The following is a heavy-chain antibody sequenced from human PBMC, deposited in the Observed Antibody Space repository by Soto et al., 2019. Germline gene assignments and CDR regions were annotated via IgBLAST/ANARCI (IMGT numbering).Heavy chain of an antibody. Sequence: QVQLVQSGAEVKKPGSSVKVSCKASGGTFSSYAISWVRQAPGQGLEWMGGIIPIFGTANYAQKFQGRVTXXAXEXXSTADMELSSRRSEDTAVYYCARDRRDGYWRSFDYWGQGTLVTVSS. CDR1: GGTFSSYA. CDR2: IIPIFGTA. J-gene: IGHJ4*02. D-gene: IGHD2-8*02. V-gene: IGHV1-69*12. CDR3: ARDRRDGYWRSFDY.